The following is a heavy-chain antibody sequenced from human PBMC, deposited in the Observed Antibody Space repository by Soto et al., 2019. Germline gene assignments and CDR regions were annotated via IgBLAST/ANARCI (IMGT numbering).Heavy chain of an antibody. CDR3: ATSRISIAVAGETEYYFDY. V-gene: IGHV1-2*04. Sequence: ASVKVSCKASGYIFTGYYMHWVRQAPGQGLEWMGWINPNSGDTNYTQKFQGWVTMTRDTSISTAYMELSRLRSDDTAVYYCATSRISIAVAGETEYYFDYWGQGTPVTVSS. CDR1: GYIFTGYY. CDR2: INPNSGDT. D-gene: IGHD6-19*01. J-gene: IGHJ4*02.